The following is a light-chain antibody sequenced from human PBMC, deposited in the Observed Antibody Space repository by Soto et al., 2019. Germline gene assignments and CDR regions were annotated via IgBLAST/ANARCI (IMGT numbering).Light chain of an antibody. CDR2: GTS. Sequence: EIVLTQSPGTLSLSPGEGATLSCRASQSVSSNYFAWYQQKAGQAPRLLIYGTSRRDTGIPDRFSGSGSGTDLTLTITRLEPEDFAMYSCQQHSGSSLTFGGGSRVEFK. J-gene: IGKJ4*01. V-gene: IGKV3-20*01. CDR3: QQHSGSSLT. CDR1: QSVSSNY.